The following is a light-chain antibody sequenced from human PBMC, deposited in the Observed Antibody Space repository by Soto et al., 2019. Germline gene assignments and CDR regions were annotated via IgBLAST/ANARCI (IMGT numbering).Light chain of an antibody. J-gene: IGKJ1*01. Sequence: DIQMTQSPSTLSASVGDRVTITCRASQSISRWLAWYRQKPGKAPNLLIYDASTLQEGVPSRFSGSGSGTEFTLTVTRLQPDDFATYFCQQYDKYSTFGHGTKVDVK. V-gene: IGKV1-5*01. CDR3: QQYDKYST. CDR2: DAS. CDR1: QSISRW.